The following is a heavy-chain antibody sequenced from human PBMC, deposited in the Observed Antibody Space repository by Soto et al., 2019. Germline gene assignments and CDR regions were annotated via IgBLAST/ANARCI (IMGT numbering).Heavy chain of an antibody. CDR3: ASSPPYDSSGYYPWGFHH. V-gene: IGHV1-69*13. CDR2: IIPICGTT. Sequence: ASVKVSCKASGGTFSSYAISWVRQAPGQGLEWMGWIIPICGTTNYAQKFQGWVTMTADASISTAYMELSRLRSDDTAVYYCASSPPYDSSGYYPWGFHHWGQGTLVTVSS. D-gene: IGHD3-22*01. J-gene: IGHJ1*01. CDR1: GGTFSSYA.